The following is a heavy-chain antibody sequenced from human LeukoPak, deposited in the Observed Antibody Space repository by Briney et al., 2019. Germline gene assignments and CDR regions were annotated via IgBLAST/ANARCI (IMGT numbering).Heavy chain of an antibody. J-gene: IGHJ1*01. D-gene: IGHD3-22*01. CDR3: AREDYDSSGLYFQH. CDR2: ISSNGGST. Sequence: PGGSLRLSCAASGFTFSSYAMRWVRQAPGKGLEYVSAISSNGGSTYYANSVKGRFTISRDNSKNTLYLQMGSLRAEDMAVYYCAREDYDSSGLYFQHWGQGTLVTVSS. V-gene: IGHV3-64*01. CDR1: GFTFSSYA.